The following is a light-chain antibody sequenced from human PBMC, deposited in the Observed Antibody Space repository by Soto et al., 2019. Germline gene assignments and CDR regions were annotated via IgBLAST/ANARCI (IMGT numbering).Light chain of an antibody. CDR3: RQHNSYPWT. Sequence: DIQMTQSPSSLSASLGDRVTITCRASQGIRSDLAWYQQKPGKAPKRLIYGASTLQSGVPSWFSGSGSGTKFIPTISSLQHDDVATYYWRQHNSYPWTFGQGTKGEIK. CDR2: GAS. CDR1: QGIRSD. J-gene: IGKJ1*01. V-gene: IGKV1-17*01.